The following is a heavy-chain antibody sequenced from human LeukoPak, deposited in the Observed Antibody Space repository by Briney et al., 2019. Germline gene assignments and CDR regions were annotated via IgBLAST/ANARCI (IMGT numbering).Heavy chain of an antibody. CDR2: IIPIFGTA. D-gene: IGHD2-8*01. J-gene: IGHJ4*02. CDR3: ASSLVYAQSANFDY. V-gene: IGHV1-69*13. Sequence: SVKVSCKASGGTFSSYAISWVRQAPGQGLEWMGGIIPIFGTANYAQKFQGRVTITADESTSTACMELSSLRSEDTAVYYCASSLVYAQSANFDYWGQGTLVTVSS. CDR1: GGTFSSYA.